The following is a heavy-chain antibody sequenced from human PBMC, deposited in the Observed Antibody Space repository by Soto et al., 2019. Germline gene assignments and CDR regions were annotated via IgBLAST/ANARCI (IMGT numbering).Heavy chain of an antibody. CDR3: ARGRVKSGYPEYFQH. CDR2: IYGGGST. J-gene: IGHJ1*01. CDR1: GFTVSSNY. Sequence: EVQLVESGGGLIQPGGSLRLSCAASGFTVSSNYMSWVRQAPGKGLEWVSVIYGGGSTYYPDSVKGRFPISRDNSKNTPYFQKNSLRAEDKAVDYCARGRVKSGYPEYFQHWGQGTLVTVSS. V-gene: IGHV3-53*01. D-gene: IGHD3-22*01.